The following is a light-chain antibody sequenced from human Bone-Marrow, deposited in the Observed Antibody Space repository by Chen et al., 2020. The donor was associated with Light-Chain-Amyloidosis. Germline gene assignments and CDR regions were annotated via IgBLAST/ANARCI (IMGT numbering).Light chain of an antibody. J-gene: IGLJ2*01. CDR3: QSADSSGTYEVI. V-gene: IGLV3-25*03. CDR1: DLPTKY. Sequence: SYELTQPPSVSVSPGQTARITCSGDDLPTKYAYWYQQKPGQAPVLVIHRTTERPSGISEQFSGSSSGTTATLTISGVQAEDEADYHCQSADSSGTYEVIFGGGTKLTV. CDR2: RTT.